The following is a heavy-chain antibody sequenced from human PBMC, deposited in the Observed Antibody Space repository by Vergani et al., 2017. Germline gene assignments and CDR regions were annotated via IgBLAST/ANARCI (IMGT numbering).Heavy chain of an antibody. Sequence: QVQLQESGPGLVKPSETLSLTCSVSGFSFTEDHFWSWIRQPAGKGLEWLGHISASGNASHSPSLKTRVSMSVDTSKNQFSLTVTSVTAADTAIYFCARRSGGYYSGGKVHPLRTAFDVWGHGTVVTVSS. V-gene: IGHV4-4*07. D-gene: IGHD2-15*01. CDR1: GFSFTEDHF. CDR3: ARRSGGYYSGGKVHPLRTAFDV. J-gene: IGHJ3*01. CDR2: ISASGNA.